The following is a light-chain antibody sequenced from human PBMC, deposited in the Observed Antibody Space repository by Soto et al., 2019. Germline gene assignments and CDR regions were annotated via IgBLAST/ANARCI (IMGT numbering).Light chain of an antibody. CDR1: QSVSSY. J-gene: IGKJ4*01. V-gene: IGKV3-11*01. CDR2: DAS. Sequence: ESVLTQSPATLSLSPGERATLSCRASQSVSSYLAWYQQKPGQAPRLLIYDASNRATGIPARFSGSGSGTDFTPPTSSLEPEDFAAYHCQQRSNWPPRLTFGGGTKVDIK. CDR3: QQRSNWPPRLT.